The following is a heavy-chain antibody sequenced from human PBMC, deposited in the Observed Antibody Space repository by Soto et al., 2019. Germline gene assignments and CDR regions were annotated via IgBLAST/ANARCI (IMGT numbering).Heavy chain of an antibody. Sequence: VQLVESGGGVVQPGRSLRLSCAAAGFTFSSYGMHWVRQAPGKGLEWVAVIWYDGSNKYYVDSVKGRFTISRDNSKNTLYLQMNNLRAEDTAVYYCARDRMTTVTQFDYWGQGTLVTVSS. J-gene: IGHJ4*02. CDR1: GFTFSSYG. CDR3: ARDRMTTVTQFDY. CDR2: IWYDGSNK. V-gene: IGHV3-33*01. D-gene: IGHD4-17*01.